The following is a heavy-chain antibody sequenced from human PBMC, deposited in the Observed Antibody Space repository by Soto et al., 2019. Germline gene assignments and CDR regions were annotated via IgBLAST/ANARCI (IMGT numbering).Heavy chain of an antibody. CDR2: LFYGGTT. V-gene: IGHV4-39*01. J-gene: IGHJ4*02. CDR1: GGSISGYY. D-gene: IGHD3-10*01. Sequence: SETLSLTCTVSGGSISGYYWTWIRQPPGKGLEWVGSLFYGGTTDYNPSLKSRLTMSLDTSKNHFSLKLRSVTAADTAVYYCARHRGPAPVYWGQGTLVTVS. CDR3: ARHRGPAPVY.